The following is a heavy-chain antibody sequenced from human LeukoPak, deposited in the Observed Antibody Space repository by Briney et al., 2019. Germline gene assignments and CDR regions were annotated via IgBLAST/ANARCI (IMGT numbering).Heavy chain of an antibody. V-gene: IGHV5-51*01. CDR2: IYPGDSDT. CDR3: ARVACSTSCHNWFDP. J-gene: IGHJ5*02. CDR1: GYSFTSYW. Sequence: GESLKISCKGSGYSFTSYWIGWVRQMPGKGLEWMGIIYPGDSDTRYSPSFQGQVTISADKSISTAYQQWSSLKASDTAMYYCARVACSTSCHNWFDPWGQGTLVTVSS. D-gene: IGHD2-2*01.